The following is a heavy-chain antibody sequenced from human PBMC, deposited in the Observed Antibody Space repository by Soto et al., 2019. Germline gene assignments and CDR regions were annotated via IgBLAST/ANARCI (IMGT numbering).Heavy chain of an antibody. Sequence: PSETLSLTCTVSGGSISSYYWSWIRQPAGKGLEWIGRIYTSGSTNYNPSLKSRVTMSVDTSKNQFSLKLSSVTAADTAVYYCARDAGEYDFWSGYSYYYGMDVWGQGTTVT. CDR3: ARDAGEYDFWSGYSYYYGMDV. J-gene: IGHJ6*02. CDR1: GGSISSYY. V-gene: IGHV4-4*07. CDR2: IYTSGST. D-gene: IGHD3-3*01.